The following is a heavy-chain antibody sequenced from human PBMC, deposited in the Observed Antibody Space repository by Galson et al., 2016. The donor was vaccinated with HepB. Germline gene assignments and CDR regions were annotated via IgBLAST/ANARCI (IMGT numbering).Heavy chain of an antibody. CDR3: ARQPIRSLDV. V-gene: IGHV4-39*01. Sequence: ETLSLTCTVAGGSISSRIYYWGWVRQPPGKGLEWIGTTYYTGSTYYNPSLRGRVSISVDTSKNQFYLSPTSVTATDTAVYFCARQPIRSLDVWGQGTLVTVSS. CDR2: TYYTGST. D-gene: IGHD3-16*02. CDR1: GGSISSRIYY. J-gene: IGHJ3*01.